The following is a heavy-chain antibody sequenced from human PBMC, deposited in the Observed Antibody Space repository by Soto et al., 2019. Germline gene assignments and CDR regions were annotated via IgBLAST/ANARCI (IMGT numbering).Heavy chain of an antibody. J-gene: IGHJ4*02. D-gene: IGHD3-10*01. CDR1: GFTVSNSY. CDR2: IYSGGST. V-gene: IGHV3-66*01. CDR3: ARCDGSATYCFFFAY. Sequence: EVQVVESGGGLVQSGGSLTLSCAASGFTVSNSYMSWVRQAPGKGLEWVSAIYSGGSTYYADSVKGRFTISRDNSRNTRYLHMDSLRAGDTAVYFCARCDGSATYCFFFAYWGQGTPVTVSS.